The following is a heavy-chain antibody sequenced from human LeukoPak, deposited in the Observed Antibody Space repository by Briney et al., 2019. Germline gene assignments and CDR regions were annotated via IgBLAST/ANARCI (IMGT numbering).Heavy chain of an antibody. CDR2: IDPSDSYT. J-gene: IGHJ4*02. CDR3: ARHDNSYADSYNCDY. D-gene: IGHD5-18*01. Sequence: GESLKISCKVSGYSFPSYWISWVRQMPGKGLEWMGRIDPSDSYTNYSPSFQGHVIISADKSISTAYLQWSSLKASDTAMYYCARHDNSYADSYNCDYWGQGTLVTVSS. V-gene: IGHV5-10-1*01. CDR1: GYSFPSYW.